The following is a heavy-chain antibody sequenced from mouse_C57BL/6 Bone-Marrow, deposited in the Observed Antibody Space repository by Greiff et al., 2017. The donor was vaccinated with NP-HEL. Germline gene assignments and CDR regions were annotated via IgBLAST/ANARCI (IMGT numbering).Heavy chain of an antibody. CDR3: ARDHGYYLFAY. D-gene: IGHD2-3*01. Sequence: EVKLVESGGGLVQSGRSLRLSCATSGFTFSDFYMEWVRQAPGKGLEWIAASRNKANDYTTEYSASVKGRFIVSRDTSQSILYLQMNALRAEDTAIYYCARDHGYYLFAYWGQGTLVTVSA. V-gene: IGHV7-1*01. CDR2: SRNKANDYTT. J-gene: IGHJ3*01. CDR1: GFTFSDFY.